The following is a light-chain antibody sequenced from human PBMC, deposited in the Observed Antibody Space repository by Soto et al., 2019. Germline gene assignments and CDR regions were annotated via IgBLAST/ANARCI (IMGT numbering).Light chain of an antibody. CDR3: QQYGSSPYT. Sequence: ENVLTQSTGTLSLSPGERATLSCRASQSVSNLYLAWYQQKPGQAPRLLIYSASSRAAGIPDRFSGSGSGTDFTLTISRLEPEDFAMYYCQQYGSSPYTFGHGTRLEIK. CDR1: QSVSNLY. J-gene: IGKJ2*01. V-gene: IGKV3-20*01. CDR2: SAS.